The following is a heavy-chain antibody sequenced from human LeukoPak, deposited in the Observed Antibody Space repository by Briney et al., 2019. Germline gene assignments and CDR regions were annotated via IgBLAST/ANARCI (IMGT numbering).Heavy chain of an antibody. J-gene: IGHJ1*01. CDR2: ITGRGGHT. D-gene: IGHD4-17*01. Sequence: GGSLRLSCAGSGFTFTNYAMIGVRQAPGKGLEWVSAITGRGGHTYYADSVKGRLAISRDNSKNTLYLQMNSPRAEDTAVYYCAKDPNGDYVGAFDFQRWGQGTQVTVSS. CDR1: GFTFTNYA. V-gene: IGHV3-23*01. CDR3: AKDPNGDYVGAFDFQR.